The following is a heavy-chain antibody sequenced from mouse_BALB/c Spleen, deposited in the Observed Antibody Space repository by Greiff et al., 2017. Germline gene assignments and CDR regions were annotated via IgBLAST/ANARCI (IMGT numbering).Heavy chain of an antibody. CDR1: GYNFTSYW. V-gene: IGHV1-55*01. CDR2: IYPGSGST. J-gene: IGHJ4*01. CDR3: ARSTYYGYDGYAMDY. D-gene: IGHD2-9*01. Sequence: QVQLKQPGAELVKPGTSVKLSCKASGYNFTSYWINWVKLRPGQGLEWIGDIYPGSGSTNYNEKFKSKATLTVDTSSSTAYMQLSSLASEDSALYYCARSTYYGYDGYAMDYWGQGTSVTVSS.